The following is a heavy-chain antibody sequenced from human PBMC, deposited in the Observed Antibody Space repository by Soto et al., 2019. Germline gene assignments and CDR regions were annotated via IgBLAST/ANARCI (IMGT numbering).Heavy chain of an antibody. CDR1: GGSFSGYY. V-gene: IGHV4-34*01. Sequence: QVQLQQWGAGLLKPSETQSLTCAVYGGSFSGYYWSGIRQPPGKGLEWIGEIDHSGSTNYNPSLKSRVTISVDTSKNQFSLKLSSVTAADTAVYYCARGGNYDYIWVSYRPRSHFDYWGQGTLVTVSS. D-gene: IGHD3-16*02. J-gene: IGHJ4*02. CDR2: IDHSGST. CDR3: ARGGNYDYIWVSYRPRSHFDY.